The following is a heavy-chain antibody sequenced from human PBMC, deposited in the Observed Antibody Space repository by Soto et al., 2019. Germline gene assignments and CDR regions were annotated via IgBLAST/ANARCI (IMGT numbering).Heavy chain of an antibody. D-gene: IGHD1-26*01. V-gene: IGHV4-59*01. Sequence: QVQLQESGPGLVKPSETLSLTCTVSGGSISSYYWSWIRQPPGKGLEWIGYIYYSGSTNYNPSLKSRVTISVDTSKNQFSLKLSSVTAADTAVYYCAREMGGSYEDSWFDPWGQGTLVTVSS. CDR3: AREMGGSYEDSWFDP. J-gene: IGHJ5*02. CDR2: IYYSGST. CDR1: GGSISSYY.